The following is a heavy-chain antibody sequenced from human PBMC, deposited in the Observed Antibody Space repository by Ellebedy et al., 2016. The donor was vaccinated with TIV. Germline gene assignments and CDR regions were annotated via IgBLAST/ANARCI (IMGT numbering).Heavy chain of an antibody. CDR1: GYTFTNYY. V-gene: IGHV1-46*01. CDR3: ARGRTPNYYAPFDL. CDR2: IDPSGGST. Sequence: ASVKVSXXASGYTFTNYYLHWVRQAPGQGLEWMGIIDPSGGSTSYAQEFQGRDTMTRDTSTSTVYMELSSLRSEDTAVYYCARGRTPNYYAPFDLWGRGTLVTVSS. D-gene: IGHD3-10*01. J-gene: IGHJ2*01.